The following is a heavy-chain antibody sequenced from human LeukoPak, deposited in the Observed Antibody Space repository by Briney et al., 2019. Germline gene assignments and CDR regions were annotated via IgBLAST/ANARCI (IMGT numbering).Heavy chain of an antibody. CDR2: IRGSGGST. D-gene: IGHD3-9*01. J-gene: IGHJ5*02. Sequence: GGSLRLSCAASGFTLSSYAMSWVRQAPGKGLEWVSAIRGSGGSTYYADSVKGRFTISRDNSKNTLYLQMNSLRAEDTAVYYCAKGSTYYDILTPNWFDPWGQGTLVTVSS. V-gene: IGHV3-23*01. CDR1: GFTLSSYA. CDR3: AKGSTYYDILTPNWFDP.